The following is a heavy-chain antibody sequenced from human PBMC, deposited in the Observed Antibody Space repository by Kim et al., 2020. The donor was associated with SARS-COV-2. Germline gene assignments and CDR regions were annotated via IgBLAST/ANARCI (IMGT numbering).Heavy chain of an antibody. D-gene: IGHD5-18*01. Sequence: SETLSLTCTVSGGSISSGSYYWSWIRQPAGKGLEWIGRIYTSGSTNYNPSLKSRVTISVDTSKNQFSLKLSSVTAADTAVYYCAVGVRDTAMGWDDWGQGTLVTVSS. CDR2: IYTSGST. J-gene: IGHJ4*02. V-gene: IGHV4-61*02. CDR3: AVGVRDTAMGWDD. CDR1: GGSISSGSYY.